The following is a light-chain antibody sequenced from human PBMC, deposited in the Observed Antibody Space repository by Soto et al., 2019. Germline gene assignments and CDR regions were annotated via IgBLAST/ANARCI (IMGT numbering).Light chain of an antibody. J-gene: IGKJ1*01. CDR1: QSISSW. Sequence: DIQMTQSPSTLSASVGDRVTITCRASQSISSWLAWYQQKPGKAPKLLIYKASSLESGVPSRFSGSGSGTEFTLNISSLQPDDFATYYCQQYNSYSPEGTFGQGTKVEIK. V-gene: IGKV1-5*03. CDR2: KAS. CDR3: QQYNSYSPEGT.